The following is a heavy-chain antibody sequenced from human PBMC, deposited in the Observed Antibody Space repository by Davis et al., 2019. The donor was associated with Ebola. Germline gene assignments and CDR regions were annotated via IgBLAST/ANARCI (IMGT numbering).Heavy chain of an antibody. V-gene: IGHV4-39*01. CDR1: GASIRSSSYY. Sequence: PSETLSLTCTVSGASIRSSSYYWGWIRQPPGKGLEWIGSSYYSGNSYYNPSLKSRVTMSVDTSKNQFTLNLSSVTAADTAVYYCARVSEGQLPYYYYYGMDVWGQGTTVTVSS. J-gene: IGHJ6*02. CDR2: SYYSGNS. CDR3: ARVSEGQLPYYYYYGMDV. D-gene: IGHD2-2*01.